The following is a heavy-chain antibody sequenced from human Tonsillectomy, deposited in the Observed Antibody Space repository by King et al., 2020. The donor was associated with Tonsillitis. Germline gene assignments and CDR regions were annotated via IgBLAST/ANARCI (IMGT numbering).Heavy chain of an antibody. Sequence: VQLVESGAEVKKPGASVKVSCKASGYTFTSYGISWVRQAPGQGLEWMGWISAYNGNTNYAQKLQGRVTMTTDTSTSTAYMELRSLRSDDTAVYYCARREDCSSTSCTLYYYYGMDVWGQGTTVTVSS. CDR2: ISAYNGNT. V-gene: IGHV1-18*01. CDR1: GYTFTSYG. J-gene: IGHJ6*02. CDR3: ARREDCSSTSCTLYYYYGMDV. D-gene: IGHD2-2*01.